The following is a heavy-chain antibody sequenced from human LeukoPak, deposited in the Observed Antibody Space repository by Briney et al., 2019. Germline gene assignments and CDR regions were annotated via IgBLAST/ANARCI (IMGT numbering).Heavy chain of an antibody. V-gene: IGHV4-39*01. CDR2: IYYSGST. Sequence: SETLSLTCTVSGGSFRSTTYYWGWIRQPPEKGLEWIGTIYYSGSTYYNASLESRVTISVDTSKNQFSLKLSSVTAADTAVYYCARLYWDYYYYMDVWGKGTTVTVSS. CDR1: GGSFRSTTYY. CDR3: ARLYWDYYYYMDV. J-gene: IGHJ6*03. D-gene: IGHD2-8*02.